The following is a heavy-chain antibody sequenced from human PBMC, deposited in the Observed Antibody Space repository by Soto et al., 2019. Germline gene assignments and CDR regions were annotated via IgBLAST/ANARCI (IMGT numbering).Heavy chain of an antibody. V-gene: IGHV3-23*01. Sequence: EVQLLESGGGLVQPGGSLRLSCAASGFTFSSYAMSWVRQAPGMGLEWVSAISGTGDNTYYADSVKGRFTISRDNSKNPLYLQVNSLRGEDTAVYFCAKARTPTSVVVTARLDPWGQGTLVTVSS. D-gene: IGHD2-21*02. J-gene: IGHJ5*02. CDR1: GFTFSSYA. CDR3: AKARTPTSVVVTARLDP. CDR2: ISGTGDNT.